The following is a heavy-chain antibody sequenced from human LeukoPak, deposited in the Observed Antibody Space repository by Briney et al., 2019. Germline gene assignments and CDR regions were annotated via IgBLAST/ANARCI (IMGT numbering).Heavy chain of an antibody. V-gene: IGHV4-61*02. Sequence: SETLSLTCSVSGGSITSGRYYWTWVRQPAGKGLEWIGRLYTNDNTNYNPSLESRVSISVDTSKSQFHLQLTSVTAADTAVYFCARGVVTDDYYMDVWGKGTTVIVSS. CDR1: GGSITSGRYY. D-gene: IGHD2-21*02. CDR2: LYTNDNT. CDR3: ARGVVTDDYYMDV. J-gene: IGHJ6*03.